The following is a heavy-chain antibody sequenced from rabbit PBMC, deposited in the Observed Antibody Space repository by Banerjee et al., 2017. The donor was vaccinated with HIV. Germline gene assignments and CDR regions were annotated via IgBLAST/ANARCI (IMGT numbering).Heavy chain of an antibody. CDR1: GFSFSSSYW. D-gene: IGHD4-1*01. Sequence: QEQLVESGGDLVKPEGSLTLTCTASGFSFSSSYWICWVRQAPGKGLECIACIYAGSSGNTYYASWAKGRFTGSKTSSTTVTLQMTSLTAADTATYFCARDLAGVTGWNFNLWGPGTLVTVS. V-gene: IGHV1S45*01. CDR3: ARDLAGVTGWNFNL. J-gene: IGHJ4*01. CDR2: IYAGSSGNT.